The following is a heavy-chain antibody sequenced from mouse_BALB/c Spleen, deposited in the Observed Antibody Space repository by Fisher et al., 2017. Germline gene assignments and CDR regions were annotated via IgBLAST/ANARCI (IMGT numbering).Heavy chain of an antibody. J-gene: IGHJ1*01. D-gene: IGHD2-4*01. V-gene: IGHV1-26*01. Sequence: KFKGKATLTADKSSSTAYMELRSLTSEDSAVYYCARGDYDWYFDVWGAGTTVTVSS. CDR3: ARGDYDWYFDV.